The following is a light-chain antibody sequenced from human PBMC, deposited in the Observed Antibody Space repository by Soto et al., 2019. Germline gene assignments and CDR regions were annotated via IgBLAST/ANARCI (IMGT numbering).Light chain of an antibody. CDR3: QQYGTSPYT. Sequence: EIVLTQSPGTLSLSPGERATLSCRASQSVSGSYLAWYQQKPGQPPRLLIYDASSRATGIPDRLSGSGSGKDFTLTFSRLEPEDFAVYYCQQYGTSPYTFGQGTKLEIK. V-gene: IGKV3-20*01. CDR2: DAS. J-gene: IGKJ2*01. CDR1: QSVSGSY.